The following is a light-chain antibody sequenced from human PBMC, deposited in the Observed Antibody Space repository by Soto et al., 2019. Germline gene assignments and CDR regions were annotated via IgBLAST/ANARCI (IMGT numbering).Light chain of an antibody. Sequence: EIVMTQPLLSLPVTPGEPASISCRSSQSLLDSHDGNTYLDWYLQKPGQSPQLLIYTLSSRASRVPDRCCGCGSGTECTLKISRVEADDVGVYYCMQRRELPYTFGQGTKLESK. V-gene: IGKV2-40*01. CDR1: QSLLDSHDGNTY. J-gene: IGKJ2*01. CDR3: MQRRELPYT. CDR2: TLS.